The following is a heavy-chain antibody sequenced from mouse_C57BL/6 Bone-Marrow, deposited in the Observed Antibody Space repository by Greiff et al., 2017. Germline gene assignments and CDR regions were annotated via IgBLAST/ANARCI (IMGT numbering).Heavy chain of an antibody. CDR1: GYTFTSYW. D-gene: IGHD2-1*01. CDR2: IDPSDSYT. CDR3: AVYYGNPWFAY. Sequence: QVQLQQPGAELVKPGASVKLSCKASGYTFTSYWMQWVKQRPGQGLEWIGEIDPSDSYTNYNQKFKGKATLTVDTSSSTAYMQLSSLTSEDSAVYYCAVYYGNPWFAYWGQGTLVTVSA. V-gene: IGHV1-50*01. J-gene: IGHJ3*01.